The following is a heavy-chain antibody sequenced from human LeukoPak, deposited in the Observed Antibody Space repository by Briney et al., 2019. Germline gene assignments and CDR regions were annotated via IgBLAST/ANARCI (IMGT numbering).Heavy chain of an antibody. V-gene: IGHV1-2*02. D-gene: IGHD6-19*01. CDR2: INPNSGGT. Sequence: ASVKVSCKASGYTFTGYYMHWVRQAPGQGLEWMGWINPNSGGTNYAQKFQGRVTMTRDTSISTAYMELSRLRSDDTAVYYCARDLSGYSSGWYQGYWGQGTLVTVSS. CDR1: GYTFTGYY. J-gene: IGHJ4*02. CDR3: ARDLSGYSSGWYQGY.